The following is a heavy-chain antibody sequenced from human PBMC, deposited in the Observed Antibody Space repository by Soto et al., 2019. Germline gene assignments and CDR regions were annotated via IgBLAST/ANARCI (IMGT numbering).Heavy chain of an antibody. Sequence: QVQLVQSGAEVKKPGASVKVSCKASGYTFTSYGISWVRQAPGQGLEWMGWISAYNGNTNYAQKLQGRXTXTXXTSTSTADMELRSLRSDDTAVYYCARSGVWEPRDYWGQGTLVTVSS. D-gene: IGHD1-26*01. CDR1: GYTFTSYG. CDR3: ARSGVWEPRDY. CDR2: ISAYNGNT. V-gene: IGHV1-18*01. J-gene: IGHJ4*02.